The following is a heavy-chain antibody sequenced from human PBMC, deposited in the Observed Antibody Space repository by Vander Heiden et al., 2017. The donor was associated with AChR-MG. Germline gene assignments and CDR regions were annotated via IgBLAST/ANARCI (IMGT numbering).Heavy chain of an antibody. V-gene: IGHV5-51*01. CDR1: GFTFTSYW. J-gene: IGHJ5*02. D-gene: IGHD6-6*01. CDR3: ARGSSPFTFWLDP. CDR2: IYPGDYDT. Sequence: EVQLVQFGAEVKKPGESLMIYCKGSGFTFTSYWIAWVRQMPGKGLEWIGMIYPGDYDTTYRPSFQGQVTISADKSINKAYLQWKSLRASDTAMYYCARGSSPFTFWLDPWVQGTLVPVS.